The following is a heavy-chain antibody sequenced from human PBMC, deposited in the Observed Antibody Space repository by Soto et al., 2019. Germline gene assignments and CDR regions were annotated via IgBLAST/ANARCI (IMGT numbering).Heavy chain of an antibody. Sequence: QVQLVESGGGVVQPGRSLRLSCAASGFSFSDYGMHWVRQPPGKGLEWAAVIWTEGNSKFYADSVKGRFTISRDNSESTLYLQMNSLRAEDTAVYFCARDRRLHGPWRDYYYGMDVWGQGTTVTVSS. CDR3: ARDRRLHGPWRDYYYGMDV. D-gene: IGHD4-4*01. CDR1: GFSFSDYG. J-gene: IGHJ6*02. CDR2: IWTEGNSK. V-gene: IGHV3-33*01.